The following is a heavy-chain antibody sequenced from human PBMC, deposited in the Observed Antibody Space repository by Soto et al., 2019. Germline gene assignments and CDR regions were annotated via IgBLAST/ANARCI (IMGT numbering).Heavy chain of an antibody. CDR1: GYTFTSYG. J-gene: IGHJ3*02. D-gene: IGHD2-2*01. Sequence: GASVKVSCKASGYTFTSYGISWVRQAPGQGLEWMGWISAYNGNTNYAQKLQGRVTMTTDTSTSTAYMELRSLRSDDTAVYYCARDPTAAYCSSTSCGVDDAFDIWGQGTMVTVSS. V-gene: IGHV1-18*01. CDR2: ISAYNGNT. CDR3: ARDPTAAYCSSTSCGVDDAFDI.